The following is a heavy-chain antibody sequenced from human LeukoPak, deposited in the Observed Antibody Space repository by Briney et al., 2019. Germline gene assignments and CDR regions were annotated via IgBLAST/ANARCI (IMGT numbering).Heavy chain of an antibody. CDR3: ARHREYSYGYYYMDV. CDR2: IYPGDSDT. D-gene: IGHD5-18*01. J-gene: IGHJ6*03. Sequence: HGESLKISCKGSGYSFTSYWIGWVRQMPGKGLEWMGIIYPGDSDTRYSPSFQGQVTISADKSISTAYLQWSSLKASDTAMYYCARHREYSYGYYYMDVWGKGTTVTVSS. CDR1: GYSFTSYW. V-gene: IGHV5-51*01.